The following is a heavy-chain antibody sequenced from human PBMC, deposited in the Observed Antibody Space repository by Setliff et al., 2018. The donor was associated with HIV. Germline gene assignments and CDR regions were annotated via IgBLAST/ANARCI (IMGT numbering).Heavy chain of an antibody. J-gene: IGHJ4*02. CDR3: ARRIYGNNPYFDY. CDR1: GYAITSGYY. CDR2: IYHNGIT. V-gene: IGHV4-38-2*01. D-gene: IGHD4-17*01. Sequence: NPSETLSLTCAVSGYAITSGYYWGWIRQPPGKGLEWIGSIYHNGITYYNPPLKSRVTISVDTSQNQFSLKLSSVTAADTAIYYCARRIYGNNPYFDYWSQGTLVTVSS.